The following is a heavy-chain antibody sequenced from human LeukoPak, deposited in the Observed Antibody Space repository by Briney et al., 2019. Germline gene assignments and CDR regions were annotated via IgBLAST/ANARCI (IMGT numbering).Heavy chain of an antibody. CDR3: ARQGAYCGGDCYRNY. CDR1: GYSFTSYW. CDR2: IYPGDSHT. J-gene: IGHJ4*02. D-gene: IGHD2-21*02. Sequence: GESLKISCEGPGYSFTSYWIAWVRQIPGKGLEWMGIIYPGDSHTRYSPSFQGQVTISADKSISTAYLQWSSLRASDTAMYYCARQGAYCGGDCYRNYWGQGTLVTVSS. V-gene: IGHV5-51*01.